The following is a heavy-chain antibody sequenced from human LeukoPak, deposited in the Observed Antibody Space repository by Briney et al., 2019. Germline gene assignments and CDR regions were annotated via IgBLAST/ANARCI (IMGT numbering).Heavy chain of an antibody. Sequence: GGSLRLSCAASGFAFSSYSMNWVRQAPGKGLEWVSGISGSDYTTYYADSVKGRFTISRDNSKNTLYLQMNSLRAEDTAVYYCAKDRYYFDYWGQGTLVTVSS. V-gene: IGHV3-23*01. J-gene: IGHJ4*02. CDR2: ISGSDYTT. CDR3: AKDRYYFDY. CDR1: GFAFSSYS.